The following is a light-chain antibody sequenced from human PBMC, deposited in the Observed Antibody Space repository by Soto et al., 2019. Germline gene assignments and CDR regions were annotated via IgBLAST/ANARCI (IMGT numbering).Light chain of an antibody. J-gene: IGLJ2*01. CDR1: SSDVGGYNY. CDR3: SSYTSSNTLI. V-gene: IGLV2-14*01. Sequence: QSALTQPASVSGSPGQSITISCTGTSSDVGGYNYVSWYQQHPGKAPKLMIYEVSDRTSGVSNRFSGSKSGNTASLTISGLQAEDEADYYCSSYTSSNTLIFGGGTKVTVL. CDR2: EVS.